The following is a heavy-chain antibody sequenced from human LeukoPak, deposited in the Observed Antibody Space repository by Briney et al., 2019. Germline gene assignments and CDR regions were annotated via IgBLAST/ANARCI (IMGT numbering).Heavy chain of an antibody. J-gene: IGHJ4*02. D-gene: IGHD4-11*01. Sequence: GGSLRLSCAASVFTFSDFSMKLVRQAPGKGLEWVSYISSSSSAKYYADSVKGRFTISRDNAKNSLYLQMITLRDEDTAVYYCARDLQSGDYTFDYWGQGTLVTVSS. V-gene: IGHV3-48*02. CDR1: VFTFSDFS. CDR2: ISSSSSAK. CDR3: ARDLQSGDYTFDY.